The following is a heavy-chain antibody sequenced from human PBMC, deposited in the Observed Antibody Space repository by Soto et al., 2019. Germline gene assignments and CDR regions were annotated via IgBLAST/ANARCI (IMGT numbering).Heavy chain of an antibody. CDR3: AKDAMDNYYYYYYMDV. CDR1: GFTFSNGW. Sequence: GGSLRLSCAASGFTFSNGWTSWVRQAPGKGLEWVSAISGSGGSTYYADSVKGRFTISRDNSKNTLYLQMNSLRAEDTAVYYRAKDAMDNYYYYYYMDVWRTGYTVTVS. J-gene: IGHJ6*03. CDR2: ISGSGGST. V-gene: IGHV3-23*01. D-gene: IGHD1-1*01.